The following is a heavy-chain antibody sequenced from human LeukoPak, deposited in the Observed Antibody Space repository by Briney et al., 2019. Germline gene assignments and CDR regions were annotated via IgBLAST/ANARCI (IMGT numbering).Heavy chain of an antibody. Sequence: SETLSLTCTVSGGSISSTGYYWSWIRQPPGKGLEWIGYIYYSGSTNYNPSLKSRVTISVDTSKNQFSLKLSSVTAADTAVYYCARVTEAGELSQSAIYYFDYWGQGTLVTVSS. V-gene: IGHV4-61*08. CDR1: GGSISSTGYY. CDR2: IYYSGST. CDR3: ARVTEAGELSQSAIYYFDY. J-gene: IGHJ4*02. D-gene: IGHD3-10*01.